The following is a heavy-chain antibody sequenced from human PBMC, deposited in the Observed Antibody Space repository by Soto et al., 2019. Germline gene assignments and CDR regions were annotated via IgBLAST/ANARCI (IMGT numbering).Heavy chain of an antibody. CDR1: GGSISSGDYK. CDR3: ARSDNYVPFEY. D-gene: IGHD4-4*01. Sequence: QVQLQESGPGLVKPSQTLSLTCTVSGGSISSGDYKWSWIRQPPGKGLEWIGYIYYSGYSYNNPSRKSRVTMSVDTSKNQFSLKLSSVTAADTAVYYCARSDNYVPFEYWGQGTLVTVSS. V-gene: IGHV4-30-4*01. CDR2: IYYSGYS. J-gene: IGHJ4*02.